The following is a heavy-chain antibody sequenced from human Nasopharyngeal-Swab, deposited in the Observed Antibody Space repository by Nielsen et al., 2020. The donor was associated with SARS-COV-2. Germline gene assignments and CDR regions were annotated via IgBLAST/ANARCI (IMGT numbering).Heavy chain of an antibody. CDR1: GFGFSNYE. D-gene: IGHD5-12*01. CDR2: ISTTTATI. V-gene: IGHV3-48*03. CDR3: AREVPYSGHDDAFDI. J-gene: IGHJ3*02. Sequence: GESLKISCAASGFGFSNYEMNWVRQAPGKGLEWISYISTTTATIHYADSVKGRFTISRDNAKNSLYLQMNSLRAEDTAVYYCAREVPYSGHDDAFDIWGQGTMVTVSA.